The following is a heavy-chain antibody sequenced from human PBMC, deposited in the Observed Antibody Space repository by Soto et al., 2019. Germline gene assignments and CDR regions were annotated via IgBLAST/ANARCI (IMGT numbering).Heavy chain of an antibody. D-gene: IGHD3-22*01. Sequence: ASGKVSCKVSGYTLTELSMHWVRHAPGKGLEWMGGFDPEDGETIYAQKFQGRVTMTEDTSTDTAYMELSSLRSEDTAVYYCATNTVDSSGTYFDYWGQGTLVTVSS. CDR3: ATNTVDSSGTYFDY. V-gene: IGHV1-24*01. CDR2: FDPEDGET. CDR1: GYTLTELS. J-gene: IGHJ4*02.